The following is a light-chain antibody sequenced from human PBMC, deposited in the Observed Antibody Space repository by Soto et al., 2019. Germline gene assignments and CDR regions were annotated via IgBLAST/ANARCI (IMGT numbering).Light chain of an antibody. CDR1: QSVSSSY. Sequence: EIVLTQSPGTLSLSPGERATLSCRASQSVSSSYLAWYQQKPGQAPRLLIYGASSRATGIPDRFSGSGSGTDFTLTISRLEPEDFAVYYCQQYGSSPPLTFGGGPRWRSN. J-gene: IGKJ4*01. CDR2: GAS. V-gene: IGKV3-20*01. CDR3: QQYGSSPPLT.